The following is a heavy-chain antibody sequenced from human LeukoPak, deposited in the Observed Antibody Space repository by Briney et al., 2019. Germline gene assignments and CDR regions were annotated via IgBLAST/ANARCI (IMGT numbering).Heavy chain of an antibody. V-gene: IGHV3-33*01. J-gene: IGHJ5*01. CDR1: GFTFSSYG. D-gene: IGHD7-27*01. CDR3: AGWGSQAPLNP. Sequence: GGSLRLSCAASGFTFSSYGMHWVRQAPGKGLEWVAVIWYDGSNKYYADSVKGRFTISRDNSKNTLYLQMNSLRAEDTAVYYCAGWGSQAPLNPWGQGTLVTVSS. CDR2: IWYDGSNK.